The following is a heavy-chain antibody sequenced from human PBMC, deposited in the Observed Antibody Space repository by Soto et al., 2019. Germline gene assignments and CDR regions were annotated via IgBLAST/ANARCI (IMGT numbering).Heavy chain of an antibody. Sequence: PSETLSLTCAVYGGSFSGYYWSWIRQPPGKGLEWIGEINHSGSTNYNPSLKSRVTISVDTSKNQFSLKLSSVTAADTAVYYCARGQGGGYCSSTSCYRGWFDPWGQGTLVTVSS. CDR2: INHSGST. D-gene: IGHD2-2*01. V-gene: IGHV4-34*01. CDR1: GGSFSGYY. J-gene: IGHJ5*02. CDR3: ARGQGGGYCSSTSCYRGWFDP.